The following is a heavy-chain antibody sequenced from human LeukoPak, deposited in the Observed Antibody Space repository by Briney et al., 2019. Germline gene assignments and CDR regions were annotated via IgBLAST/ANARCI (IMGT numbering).Heavy chain of an antibody. Sequence: SETLSLTCTVSGGSMSNYYWSWIRQPAGKGLEWIGRIYPSGSTDYNPSLKSRVTMSINTSRKQFSLNLSPVTAADTALYFCARDSPFYYHVSGSHLGQLHYYMDVWGKGTTVTVSS. V-gene: IGHV4-4*07. CDR1: GGSMSNYY. J-gene: IGHJ6*03. CDR2: IYPSGST. D-gene: IGHD3-10*01. CDR3: ARDSPFYYHVSGSHLGQLHYYMDV.